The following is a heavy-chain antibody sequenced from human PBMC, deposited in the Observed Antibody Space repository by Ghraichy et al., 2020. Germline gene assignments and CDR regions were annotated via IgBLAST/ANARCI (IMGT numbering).Heavy chain of an antibody. D-gene: IGHD2/OR15-2a*01. V-gene: IGHV1-69*13. CDR2: IIPIFGTA. J-gene: IGHJ6*02. Sequence: SVKVSCKASGGTFSSYAISWVRQAPGQGLEWMGGIIPIFGTANYAQKFQGRVTITADESTSTAYMELSSLRSEDTAVYYCARDHGSFGDYYYYGMDVWGQGTTVTVSS. CDR1: GGTFSSYA. CDR3: ARDHGSFGDYYYYGMDV.